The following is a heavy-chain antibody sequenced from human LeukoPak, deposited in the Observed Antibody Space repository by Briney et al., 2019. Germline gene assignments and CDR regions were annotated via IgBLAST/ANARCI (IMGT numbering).Heavy chain of an antibody. CDR2: IIPILGIA. CDR3: ARSYGSGSYYNPNWFDP. J-gene: IGHJ5*02. CDR1: GGTFSSYA. D-gene: IGHD3-10*01. V-gene: IGHV1-69*04. Sequence: ASVKVSCKASGGTFSSYAISWVRQAPGQGLEWMGRIIPILGIANYAQKFQGRVTITADKSTSTAYMELSSLRSEDTAVYYCARSYGSGSYYNPNWFDPWDQGTLVTVSS.